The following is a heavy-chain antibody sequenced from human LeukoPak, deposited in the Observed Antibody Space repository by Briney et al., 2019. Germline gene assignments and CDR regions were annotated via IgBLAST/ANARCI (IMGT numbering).Heavy chain of an antibody. CDR1: GYTFTSYY. CDR2: INPSGGST. CDR3: ARDPKQQLVRDYYYGMDV. D-gene: IGHD6-13*01. Sequence: ASVKVSCKASGYTFTSYYMQWVRQAPGQGLEWMGVINPSGGSTQYAQKFQGRVTMTRDTSTSTVYMELSSLRSEDAAVYYCARDPKQQLVRDYYYGMDVWGQGTTVTVSS. J-gene: IGHJ6*02. V-gene: IGHV1-46*01.